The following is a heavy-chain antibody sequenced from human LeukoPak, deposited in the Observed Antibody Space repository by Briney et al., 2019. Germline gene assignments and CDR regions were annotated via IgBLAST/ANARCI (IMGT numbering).Heavy chain of an antibody. J-gene: IGHJ6*02. V-gene: IGHV3-48*04. Sequence: PGGSLRLSCAASGFTFSSYAMSWVRQAPGEGLEWVSYISSSGSTIYYADSVKGRFTISRDNAKNSLYLQMDSLRAEDTAVYYCAREMERTKIRPYGMDVWGQGTTVTVSS. CDR2: ISSSGSTI. CDR3: AREMERTKIRPYGMDV. D-gene: IGHD1/OR15-1a*01. CDR1: GFTFSSYA.